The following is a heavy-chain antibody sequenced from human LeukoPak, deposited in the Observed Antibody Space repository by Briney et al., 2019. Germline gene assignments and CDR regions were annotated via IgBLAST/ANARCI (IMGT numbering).Heavy chain of an antibody. CDR2: IIPISGVT. CDR3: ARDDTGSSSSWFYYFDY. J-gene: IGHJ4*02. V-gene: IGHV1-69*04. CDR1: GGTFSDYA. Sequence: SVKVSCKASGGTFSDYAFSWVRQAPGQGLEWMGRIIPISGVTNYAQKFQGRVTITADKSTTTAYMELSSLRSEDTAVYYCARDDTGSSSSWFYYFDYWGQGTLVTVSS. D-gene: IGHD6-13*01.